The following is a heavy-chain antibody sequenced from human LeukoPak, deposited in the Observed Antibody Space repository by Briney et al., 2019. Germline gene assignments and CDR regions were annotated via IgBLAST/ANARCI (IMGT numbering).Heavy chain of an antibody. V-gene: IGHV3-23*01. J-gene: IGHJ6*04. Sequence: PGGSLRLSCAASRFTFSSYAMSWVRQAPGKGLEWVSAISGSGGNTYYADSVKGRFTISRDNSKNTLYLQMNSLRAEDTAVYYCAIIGPTLRYFDWLPADYYGMDVWGKGTTVTVSS. D-gene: IGHD3-9*01. CDR2: ISGSGGNT. CDR1: RFTFSSYA. CDR3: AIIGPTLRYFDWLPADYYGMDV.